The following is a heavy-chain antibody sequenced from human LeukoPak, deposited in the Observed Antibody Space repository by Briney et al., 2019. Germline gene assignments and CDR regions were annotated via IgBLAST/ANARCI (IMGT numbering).Heavy chain of an antibody. Sequence: ASVKVSCKASGYTFTSYGISWVRQAPGQGLEWMGWISAYNGNTNYAQKLQGRVTMTTDTSTSTAYMELRSLRSDDTAVYYCARDIYPIAAAGANWFDPWGQGTLVTVSS. V-gene: IGHV1-18*01. D-gene: IGHD6-13*01. CDR3: ARDIYPIAAAGANWFDP. J-gene: IGHJ5*02. CDR1: GYTFTSYG. CDR2: ISAYNGNT.